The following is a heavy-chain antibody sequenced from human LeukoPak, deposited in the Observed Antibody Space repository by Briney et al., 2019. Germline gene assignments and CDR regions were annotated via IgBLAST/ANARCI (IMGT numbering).Heavy chain of an antibody. CDR2: INPNSGGT. V-gene: IGHV1-2*02. CDR1: GYTFTGYY. Sequence: ASVKVSCKASGYTFTGYYMHWVRQAPGQGLDWMGWINPNSGGTNYAQKFQGRVTMTRDTSISTAYMELGRLRSDDTAVYYCARDFRIVGAISGYWGQGTLVTVSS. CDR3: ARDFRIVGAISGY. D-gene: IGHD1-26*01. J-gene: IGHJ4*02.